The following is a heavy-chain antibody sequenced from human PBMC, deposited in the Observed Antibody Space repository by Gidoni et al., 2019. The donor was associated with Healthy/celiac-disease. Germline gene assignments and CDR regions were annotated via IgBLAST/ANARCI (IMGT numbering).Heavy chain of an antibody. CDR1: GGTFSTYA. Sequence: LQLVQYGAEVKKHGSSVTVSYKASGGTFSTYAISWVRQALGQGLELMGGIIPIFGTANYAQKVQGRVTITADESTSTAYMELISLRSEATAVYYCARGLTSRLLWLGEFDYWGHGTLVTVSS. D-gene: IGHD3-10*01. J-gene: IGHJ4*01. V-gene: IGHV1-69*01. CDR2: IIPIFGTA. CDR3: ARGLTSRLLWLGEFDY.